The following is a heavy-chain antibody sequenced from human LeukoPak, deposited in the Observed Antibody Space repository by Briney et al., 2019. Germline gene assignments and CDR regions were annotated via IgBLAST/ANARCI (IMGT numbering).Heavy chain of an antibody. D-gene: IGHD4-23*01. Sequence: GGSLRLSCAASGFTFSSYWMSWVRQAPGKGLEWVANIKQDGSEKYYVDSAKGRFTISRDNAKNSLYLQMNSLRAEDTAVYYCARDGGVVTLDYWGQGTLVTVSS. CDR1: GFTFSSYW. CDR2: IKQDGSEK. J-gene: IGHJ4*02. V-gene: IGHV3-7*01. CDR3: ARDGGVVTLDY.